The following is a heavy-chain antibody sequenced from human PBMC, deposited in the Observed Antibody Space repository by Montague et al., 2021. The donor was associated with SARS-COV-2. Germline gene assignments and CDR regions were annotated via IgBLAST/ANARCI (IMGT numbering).Heavy chain of an antibody. V-gene: IGHV4-34*01. CDR3: ARLASGWWELTLDY. J-gene: IGHJ4*02. CDR1: GGSFSGCY. Sequence: SETLSLTCAVYGGSFSGCYWSWIRQPPGKGLEWIGEINHSGSTNYNPSLKSRVTISVDTSKNQFSLKLSSVTAADTAVYYCARLASGWWELTLDYWGQGTLVTVSS. CDR2: INHSGST. D-gene: IGHD2-15*01.